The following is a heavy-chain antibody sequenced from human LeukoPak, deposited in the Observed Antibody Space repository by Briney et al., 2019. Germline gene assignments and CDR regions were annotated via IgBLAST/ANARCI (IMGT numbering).Heavy chain of an antibody. CDR2: INHSGST. J-gene: IGHJ4*02. CDR1: GGSFSDYY. Sequence: KTSETLSLTCAVYGGSFSDYYWSWIRQPPGKGLEWIGEINHSGSTNYNPSLKSRVTMSVDTSKNQFSLKLSSVTAADTAVYYCARGTPYSSGWYPPVRFDYWGQGTLVTVSS. CDR3: ARGTPYSSGWYPPVRFDY. D-gene: IGHD6-19*01. V-gene: IGHV4-34*01.